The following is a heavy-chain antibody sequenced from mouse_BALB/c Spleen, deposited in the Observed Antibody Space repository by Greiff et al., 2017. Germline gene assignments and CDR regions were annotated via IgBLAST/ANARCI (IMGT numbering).Heavy chain of an antibody. CDR2: ISSGGSYT. D-gene: IGHD2-14*01. Sequence: EVQRVESGGGLVKPGGSLKLSCAASGFTFSSYTMSWVRQTPEKRLEWVATISSGGSYTYYPDSVKGRFTISRDNAKNTLYLQMSSLKSEDTAMYYCTRDWSSYRYSWFAYWGQGTLVTVSA. CDR3: TRDWSSYRYSWFAY. CDR1: GFTFSSYT. V-gene: IGHV5-6-4*01. J-gene: IGHJ3*01.